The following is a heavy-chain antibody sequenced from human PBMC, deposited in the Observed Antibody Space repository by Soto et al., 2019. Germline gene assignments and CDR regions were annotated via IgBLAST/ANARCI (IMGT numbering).Heavy chain of an antibody. CDR1: GFTFSDHY. V-gene: IGHV3-72*01. CDR2: TRNKANSYTT. J-gene: IGHJ6*03. D-gene: IGHD6-19*01. CDR3: ARVPAGPGYYYYYMDV. Sequence: GGSLRLSCAASGFTFSDHYMDWVRQAPGKGLEWVGRTRNKANSYTTEYAASVKGRFTISRDDSKNSLYLQMNSLKTEATAVYYCARVPAGPGYYYYYMDVWGKGTTVTVSS.